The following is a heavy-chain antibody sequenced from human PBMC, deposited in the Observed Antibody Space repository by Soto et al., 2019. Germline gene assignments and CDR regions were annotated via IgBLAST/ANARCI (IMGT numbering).Heavy chain of an antibody. CDR2: IKGKRHGGTT. V-gene: IGHV3-15*07. Sequence: EVQLVESGGGLVKPGGSLKLSCAASGFSFTNAWMNWVRQAPGKGLEWVGRIKGKRHGGTTDYAAPVKGRFTLSRDDSXXXXXXXXXXXXXXXXXXXXXXXXXXXXGGVDNWGQGTLVTVSS. D-gene: IGHD2-21*01. CDR1: GFSFTNAW. J-gene: IGHJ4*02. CDR3: XXXXXXXGGVDN.